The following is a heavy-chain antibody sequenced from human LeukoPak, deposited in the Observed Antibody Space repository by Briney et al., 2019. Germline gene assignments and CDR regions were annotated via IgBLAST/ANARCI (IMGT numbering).Heavy chain of an antibody. CDR3: ARVAIAARPYNWFDP. CDR2: IYPGDSDT. J-gene: IGHJ5*02. V-gene: IGHV5-51*01. CDR1: GYSFTSYW. D-gene: IGHD6-6*01. Sequence: GESLKISCKGSGYSFTSYWIGWVRQMPGKGLEWMGIIYPGDSDTRSSPSFQGQVTISADKSISTAYLQWSSLKASDTAMYYCARVAIAARPYNWFDPWGQGTLVTVSS.